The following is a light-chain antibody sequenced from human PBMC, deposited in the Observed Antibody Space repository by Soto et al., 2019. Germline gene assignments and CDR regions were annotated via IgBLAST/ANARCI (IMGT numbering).Light chain of an antibody. V-gene: IGKV3-11*01. CDR1: QSISTY. J-gene: IGKJ2*01. CDR3: QQGSNWPRT. CDR2: DAS. Sequence: VLTQSPDTLSLSPGERATLSCRASQSISTYIAWYQQKPGQAPRLLIYDASNRATGIPARFSGSGSGTDFTLTISSLEPEDFAVYYCQQGSNWPRTFGQGTKLEIK.